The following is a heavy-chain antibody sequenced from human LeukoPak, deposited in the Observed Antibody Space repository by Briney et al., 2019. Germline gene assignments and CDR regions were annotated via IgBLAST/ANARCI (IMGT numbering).Heavy chain of an antibody. CDR1: GFPFSSYA. D-gene: IGHD4-17*01. V-gene: IGHV3-23*01. Sequence: PGGSLKLSCTASGFPFSSYAMVWVRQAPRKGLEWVSAISTSGADASYADSVKGRFTVSRDNSKNTLSLQMNSLRADDTALYYCAKGQNGALRDYWGQGTLVTVSS. CDR3: AKGQNGALRDY. J-gene: IGHJ4*02. CDR2: ISTSGADA.